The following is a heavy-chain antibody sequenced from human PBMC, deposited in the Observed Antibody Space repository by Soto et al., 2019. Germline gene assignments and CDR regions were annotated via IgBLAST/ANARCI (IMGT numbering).Heavy chain of an antibody. CDR2: IYTSGST. CDR3: ARDLSYYDSSGYSNWFDP. CDR1: GGSISSYY. D-gene: IGHD3-22*01. V-gene: IGHV4-4*07. Sequence: LSLTCTVSGGSISSYYWSWIRQPAGKGLEWIGRIYTSGSTNYNPSLKSRVTMSVDTSKNQFSLKLSSVTAADTAVYYCARDLSYYDSSGYSNWFDPWGQGTLVTVSS. J-gene: IGHJ5*02.